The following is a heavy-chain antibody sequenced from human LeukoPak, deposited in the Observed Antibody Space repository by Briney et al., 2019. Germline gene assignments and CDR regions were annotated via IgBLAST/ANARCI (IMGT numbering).Heavy chain of an antibody. J-gene: IGHJ4*02. CDR3: AKGGYDFWSGPSPFDY. D-gene: IGHD3-3*01. CDR1: KFTFSTYL. Sequence: GGSLRLSCAASKFTFSTYLMSWVRQAPGKGLEWVASIKQDGTEKYYVDSVKGRFTISRDNSKNTLYLQMNSLRAEDTAVYYCAKGGYDFWSGPSPFDYWGQGTLVTVSS. V-gene: IGHV3-7*03. CDR2: IKQDGTEK.